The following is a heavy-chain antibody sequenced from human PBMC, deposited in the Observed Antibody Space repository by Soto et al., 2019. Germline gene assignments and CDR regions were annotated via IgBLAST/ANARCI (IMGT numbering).Heavy chain of an antibody. Sequence: SETLSLTCTVSGDSISSGDYYWSWIRQPPGKGLEWIGCIYYSGNTYYNPSLKSRVTISVDTSKNQFSLKLSSVTAADTAVYYCARDDKRSYYYYGMDVWGQGTTVTVSS. CDR2: IYYSGNT. D-gene: IGHD3-22*01. CDR3: ARDDKRSYYYYGMDV. CDR1: GDSISSGDYY. J-gene: IGHJ6*02. V-gene: IGHV4-30-4*02.